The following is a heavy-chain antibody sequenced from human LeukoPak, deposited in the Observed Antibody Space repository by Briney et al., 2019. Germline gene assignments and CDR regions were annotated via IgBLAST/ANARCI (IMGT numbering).Heavy chain of an antibody. Sequence: SVKVSCKASGGTFSSYAISWVRQAPGQGLEWMGRIIPILGIANYAQKFQGRVTITADKSTSTAYMELSSLRSEDRAVYYCAREGYYDSSAKGWFDPWGQGTLVTVSS. V-gene: IGHV1-69*04. D-gene: IGHD3-22*01. CDR1: GGTFSSYA. CDR2: IIPILGIA. J-gene: IGHJ5*02. CDR3: AREGYYDSSAKGWFDP.